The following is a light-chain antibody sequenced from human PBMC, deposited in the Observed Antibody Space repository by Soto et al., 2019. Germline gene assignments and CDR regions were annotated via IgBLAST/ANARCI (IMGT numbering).Light chain of an antibody. CDR1: SSNIGTNT. V-gene: IGLV1-44*01. CDR2: RTS. CDR3: AAWDDNVKGVM. Sequence: QSVLTQPPSVSGTPGQRVTIFCSGSSSNIGTNTVNWYQQFPGTAPKLLFFRTSQRPSGVPARFSASRSGTSASLAISGLQSEDEADYYCAAWDDNVKGVMFGGGTQLTVL. J-gene: IGLJ3*02.